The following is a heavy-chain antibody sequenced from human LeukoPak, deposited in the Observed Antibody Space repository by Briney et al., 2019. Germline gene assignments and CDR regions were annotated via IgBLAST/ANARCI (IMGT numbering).Heavy chain of an antibody. CDR2: ISGSGGST. CDR3: AKGQFVLRYFDWLLDWFDP. V-gene: IGHV3-23*01. CDR1: GFTFSSYA. Sequence: PGGSLRLSCAASGFTFSSYAMRWVRQAPGKGLEWVSAISGSGGSTYYADSVKGRFTISRDNSKNTLYLQMNSLRAEDTAVYYCAKGQFVLRYFDWLLDWFDPWGQGTLVTVSS. J-gene: IGHJ5*02. D-gene: IGHD3-9*01.